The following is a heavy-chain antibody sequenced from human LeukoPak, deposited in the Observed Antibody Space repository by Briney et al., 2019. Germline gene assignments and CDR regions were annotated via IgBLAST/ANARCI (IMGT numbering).Heavy chain of an antibody. Sequence: ASVRLSCKASGYTFTSYDMNWVRQATGQGLEWMGWMNPNSGNTGYAQKFQGRVTMTRDTSISTAYLELTTLRPDDTAVYYCARGPPPYWSGDSFYSFLYFHLCRPGPLVTVSS. CDR2: MNPNSGNT. J-gene: IGHJ1*01. CDR1: GYTFTSYD. V-gene: IGHV1-8*01. D-gene: IGHD2-15*01. CDR3: ARGPPPYWSGDSFYSFLYFHL.